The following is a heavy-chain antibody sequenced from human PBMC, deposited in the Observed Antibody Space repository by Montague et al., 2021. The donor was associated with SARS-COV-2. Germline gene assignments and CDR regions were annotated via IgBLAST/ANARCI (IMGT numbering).Heavy chain of an antibody. Sequence: SETLSLTCTVSGDSITYFCWNWIRQPAGNGLEWIGRISAGGGANXXPSPKSRVTMSMDTSKRQLSLKLYSVTAEDTAVYYCARGVVAAPPVVDYWGRGTLVTVSS. CDR1: GDSITYFC. CDR2: ISAGGGA. V-gene: IGHV4-4*07. CDR3: ARGVVAAPPVVDY. D-gene: IGHD2-15*01. J-gene: IGHJ4*02.